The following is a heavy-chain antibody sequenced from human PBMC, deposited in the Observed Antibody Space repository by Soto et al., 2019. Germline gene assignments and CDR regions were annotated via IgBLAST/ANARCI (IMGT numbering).Heavy chain of an antibody. V-gene: IGHV1-69*06. CDR3: ARDPIFDYYDSSGYYGKWFDP. Sequence: QVQLVQSGAEVKKPGSSVKVSCKASGGTFSSYAISWVRQAPGQGLEWMGGIIPIFGTANYAQKFQGRVTITADKSTSTAYMELSSLRSEDTAVYYCARDPIFDYYDSSGYYGKWFDPWGQGTLVTVSS. D-gene: IGHD3-22*01. CDR1: GGTFSSYA. CDR2: IIPIFGTA. J-gene: IGHJ5*02.